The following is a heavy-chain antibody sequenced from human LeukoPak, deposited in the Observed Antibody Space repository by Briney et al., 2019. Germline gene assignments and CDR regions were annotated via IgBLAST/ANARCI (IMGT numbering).Heavy chain of an antibody. V-gene: IGHV3-21*01. CDR3: AREEVTAIPAY. CDR1: GFTFSSYS. CDR2: ISSSSSYI. J-gene: IGHJ4*02. D-gene: IGHD2-21*02. Sequence: GGSLRLSCAASGFTFSSYSMNWVRQPPGKGLEWVSSISSSSSYIYYADSVKGRFTISRDNANNSLYLQMNSLRAEDTAVYYCAREEVTAIPAYWGQGTLVTVSS.